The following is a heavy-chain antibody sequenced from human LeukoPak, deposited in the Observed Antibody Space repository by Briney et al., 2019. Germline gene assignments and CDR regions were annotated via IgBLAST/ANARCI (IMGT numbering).Heavy chain of an antibody. CDR1: GGSISSSS. CDR2: IYYSGST. D-gene: IGHD4-17*01. J-gene: IGHJ4*02. V-gene: IGHV4-59*08. CDR3: ARLLTVMYFDY. Sequence: SETLSLTCTVSGGSISSSSWSWIRQTPGKGLEWIGYIYYSGSTSYNPSLKSRVTISIDTSKNQFSLKLSSVTAADTAVYYCARLLTVMYFDYWGQGTLVTVSS.